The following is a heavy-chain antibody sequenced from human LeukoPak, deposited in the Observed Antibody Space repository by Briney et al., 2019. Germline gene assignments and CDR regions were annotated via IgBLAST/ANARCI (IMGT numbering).Heavy chain of an antibody. J-gene: IGHJ3*02. CDR2: ISGSGGST. CDR1: GFTFSSYA. D-gene: IGHD6-13*01. V-gene: IGHV3-23*01. Sequence: GGSLRLSCAASGFTFSSYAMSWVRQAPGKGLEWVSAISGSGGSTYYADSVKGRLTISRDNSKNTLYLQMNSLRAEDTAVYYCAKVQQLVTDAFDIWGQGTMVTVSS. CDR3: AKVQQLVTDAFDI.